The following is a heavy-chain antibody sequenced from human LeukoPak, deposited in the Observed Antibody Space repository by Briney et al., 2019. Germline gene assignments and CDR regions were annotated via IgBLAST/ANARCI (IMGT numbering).Heavy chain of an antibody. J-gene: IGHJ5*02. Sequence: ASVKVSCKASGFTFTSSAMQWVRQARGQRLEWIGWIVVGSGNTNYAQKFQERVTITRDMSTSTAYMELSSLRSEDTAVYYCAAAAYCGGDCYSAFDPWGQGTLVTVSS. D-gene: IGHD2-21*02. CDR1: GFTFTSSA. V-gene: IGHV1-58*02. CDR2: IVVGSGNT. CDR3: AAAAYCGGDCYSAFDP.